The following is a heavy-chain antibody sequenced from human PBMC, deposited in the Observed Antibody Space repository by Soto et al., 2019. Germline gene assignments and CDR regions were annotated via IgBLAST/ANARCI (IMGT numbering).Heavy chain of an antibody. CDR2: TYYRSKWYN. CDR1: GDSVSSNSAA. D-gene: IGHD3-3*01. V-gene: IGHV6-1*01. CDR3: ARELTIFGVVIFYGMDV. J-gene: IGHJ6*02. Sequence: SQTLSLTCAISGDSVSSNSAAWNWIRQSPSRGLEWLGRTYYRSKWYNDYAVSVKSRITINPDTSKNQFSLQLNSVTPEDTAVYYCARELTIFGVVIFYGMDVWGQGTTVTVSS.